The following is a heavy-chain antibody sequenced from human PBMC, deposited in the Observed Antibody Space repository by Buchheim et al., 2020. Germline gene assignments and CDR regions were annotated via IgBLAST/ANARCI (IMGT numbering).Heavy chain of an antibody. CDR1: GFTFSSYA. J-gene: IGHJ4*02. D-gene: IGHD2-15*01. CDR3: ANAPVVVAATNY. Sequence: EVQLLESGGGLVQPGGSLRLSCAASGFTFSSYAMSWVRQAPGNGLEWGSAISGSGGSTYYADSVKGRFPISRGNSKNTLYLPMNSLRAEDTAVYYCANAPVVVAATNYWGQGTL. V-gene: IGHV3-23*01. CDR2: ISGSGGST.